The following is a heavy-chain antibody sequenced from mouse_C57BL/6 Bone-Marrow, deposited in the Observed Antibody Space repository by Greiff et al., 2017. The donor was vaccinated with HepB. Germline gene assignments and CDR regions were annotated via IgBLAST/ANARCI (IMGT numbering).Heavy chain of an antibody. D-gene: IGHD1-1*01. Sequence: QVQLKQSGAELARPGASVKLSCKASGYTFTSYGISWVKQRTGQGLEWIGEIYPRSGNTYYNEKFKGKATLTADKSSSTAYMELRSLTSEDSAVYFCARDYYYGISYNWYFDVWGTGTTVTVSS. CDR3: ARDYYYGISYNWYFDV. CDR2: IYPRSGNT. CDR1: GYTFTSYG. J-gene: IGHJ1*03. V-gene: IGHV1-81*01.